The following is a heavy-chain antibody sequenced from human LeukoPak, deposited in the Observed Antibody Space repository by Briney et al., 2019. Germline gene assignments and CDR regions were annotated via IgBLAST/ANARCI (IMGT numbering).Heavy chain of an antibody. D-gene: IGHD1-26*01. CDR3: ARDRGIVGATTKSNDFDY. Sequence: PSETLSLTCTVSGGSISSSSYYWGWIRQPPGKGLEWIGSIYYSGSTYYNPSLKSRVTISVDTSKNQFSLKPSSVTAADTAVYYCARDRGIVGATTKSNDFDYWGQGTLVTVSP. J-gene: IGHJ4*02. CDR1: GGSISSSSYY. CDR2: IYYSGST. V-gene: IGHV4-39*07.